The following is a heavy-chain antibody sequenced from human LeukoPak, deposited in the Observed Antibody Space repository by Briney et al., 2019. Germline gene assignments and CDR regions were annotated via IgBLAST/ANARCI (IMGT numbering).Heavy chain of an antibody. CDR2: SSSSSSYK. CDR3: AREGDDSSGYHPDGFDY. Sequence: GGSLRLSCAASGFTFSNYAMSWVRQAPGKGLEWVSSSSSSSSYKYYADSVKGRFTISRDNAKNSLYLQMNSLRAEDTAVYYCAREGDDSSGYHPDGFDYWGQGTLVTVSS. J-gene: IGHJ4*02. V-gene: IGHV3-21*01. D-gene: IGHD3-22*01. CDR1: GFTFSNYA.